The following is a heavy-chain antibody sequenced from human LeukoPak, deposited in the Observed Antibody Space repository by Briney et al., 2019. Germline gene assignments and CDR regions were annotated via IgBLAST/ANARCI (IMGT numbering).Heavy chain of an antibody. CDR3: ARQSYCSSTSCYPGIYYFDY. Sequence: SETLSLTCTVSGGSISSSSYYWGWIRRPPGKGLEWIGSIYYSGSTYYNPSLKSRATISVDTSKNQFSLKLSSVTAADTAVYYCARQSYCSSTSCYPGIYYFDYWGQGTLVTVSS. CDR2: IYYSGST. D-gene: IGHD2-2*01. J-gene: IGHJ4*02. CDR1: GGSISSSSYY. V-gene: IGHV4-39*01.